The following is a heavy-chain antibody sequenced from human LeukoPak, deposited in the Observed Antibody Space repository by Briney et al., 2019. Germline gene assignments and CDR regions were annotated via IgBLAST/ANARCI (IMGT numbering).Heavy chain of an antibody. J-gene: IGHJ6*03. Sequence: PSETLSLTCTVSGGSISSSSYYWGWIRQPPGKGLEWIGSIYYSGSTYYNPSLKSRVTISVDTSKNQFSLKLSSVTAADTAVYYCARHYGDGYYYYYMDVWGKGTTVTISS. D-gene: IGHD4-17*01. V-gene: IGHV4-39*01. CDR2: IYYSGST. CDR3: ARHYGDGYYYYYMDV. CDR1: GGSISSSSYY.